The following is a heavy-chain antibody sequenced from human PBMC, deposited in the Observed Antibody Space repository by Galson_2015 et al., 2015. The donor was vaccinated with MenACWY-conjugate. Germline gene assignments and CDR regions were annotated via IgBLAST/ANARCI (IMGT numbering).Heavy chain of an antibody. J-gene: IGHJ4*02. CDR2: ISSSSRYI. D-gene: IGHD2-15*01. CDR3: ARVASTRGYSYGVDL. CDR1: GFSLRDHY. Sequence: SLRLSCAGSGFSLRDHYMGWIRQAPGKGLEWISYISSSSRYINYADSVKGRFTISRDNAKDLLYLQMNSLRAEDTAIYYCARVASTRGYSYGVDLGGQGT. V-gene: IGHV3-11*03.